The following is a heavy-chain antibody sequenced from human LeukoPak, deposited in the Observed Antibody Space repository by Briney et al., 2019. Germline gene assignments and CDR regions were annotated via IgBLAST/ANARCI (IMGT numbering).Heavy chain of an antibody. CDR2: IYYSGST. D-gene: IGHD6-13*01. CDR1: GGSISSYY. V-gene: IGHV4-59*01. J-gene: IGHJ4*02. Sequence: SETLSLTCTVSGGSISSYYWSWIRQPPGKGLEWIGYIYYSGSTNYNPSLKSRVTISVDTSKNQFSLKLSSVTAADTAVYSCARGIAAAGPPLDYWGQGTLVTVSS. CDR3: ARGIAAAGPPLDY.